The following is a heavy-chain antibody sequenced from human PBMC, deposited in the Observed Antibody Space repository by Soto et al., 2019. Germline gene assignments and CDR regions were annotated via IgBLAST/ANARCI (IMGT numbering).Heavy chain of an antibody. CDR1: GFTFSSYW. CDR2: LNGDGTYT. J-gene: IGHJ4*02. CDR3: FGSSSYYLGFPSDY. D-gene: IGHD3-22*01. V-gene: IGHV3-74*01. Sequence: EVQLVESGGGLVQPGGALRLSCAASGFTFSSYWMHWVRQGPGKGLVWVSRLNGDGTYTDYADSVKGRFTISRDNAKNTLYLQMNSLRAEDTAVYYRFGSSSYYLGFPSDYWGQGILVTVSS.